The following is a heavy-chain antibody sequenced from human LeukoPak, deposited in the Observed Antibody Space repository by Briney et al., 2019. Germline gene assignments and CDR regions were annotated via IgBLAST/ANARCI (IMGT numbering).Heavy chain of an antibody. CDR1: GGFISSSSYY. J-gene: IGHJ4*02. V-gene: IGHV4-39*01. CDR3: ARSHTVAGFDY. CDR2: IYYSGST. Sequence: SETLSLTCTVSGGFISSSSYYWGWIRQPPGKGLEWIGSIYYSGSTYYNLSLKSRVTISVDTSKNQFSLKLSSVTAADTAVYYCARSHTVAGFDYWGQGTLVTVSS. D-gene: IGHD4-23*01.